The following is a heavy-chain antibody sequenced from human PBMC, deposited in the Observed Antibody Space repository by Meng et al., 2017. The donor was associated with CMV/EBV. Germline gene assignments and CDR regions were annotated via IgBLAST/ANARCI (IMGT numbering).Heavy chain of an antibody. D-gene: IGHD6-13*01. Sequence: GESLKISCAASGFTFSSYSMNWVRQAPGKGLEWVSYISSSSSTIYYADSEKGRFTISRDNAKNSLYLQMNSLRAEDTAVYYCARDAAGIAAAGSDFSAYWGQGTLVTVSS. CDR3: ARDAAGIAAAGSDFSAY. CDR2: ISSSSSTI. J-gene: IGHJ4*02. CDR1: GFTFSSYS. V-gene: IGHV3-48*04.